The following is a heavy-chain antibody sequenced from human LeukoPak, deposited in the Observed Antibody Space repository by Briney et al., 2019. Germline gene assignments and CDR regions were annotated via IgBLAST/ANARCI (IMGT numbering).Heavy chain of an antibody. J-gene: IGHJ4*02. D-gene: IGHD6-19*01. CDR2: IRGDSLDI. Sequence: GSLRLSCTVSGFTGGYNYMSWVRQAAGKGLEFLAGIRGDSLDIEYGDSAKGRFTISRDNSKNTLYLQMNSLRAEDTAVYYCAKDGSIAVAGTGKPSDYWGQGTLVTVSS. CDR3: AKDGSIAVAGTGKPSDY. CDR1: GFTGGYNY. V-gene: IGHV3-23*01.